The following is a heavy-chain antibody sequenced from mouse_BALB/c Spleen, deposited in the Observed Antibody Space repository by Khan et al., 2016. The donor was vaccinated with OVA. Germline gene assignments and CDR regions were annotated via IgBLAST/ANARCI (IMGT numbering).Heavy chain of an antibody. CDR2: IDPANDNS. J-gene: IGHJ2*01. D-gene: IGHD4-1*01. Sequence: VQLKQSGAELVKSGASVKLSCTASGFNIKDTHMHWVKQRPEQGLEWIGRIDPANDNSKYDPRFQGKATITADTSSNTAYLHLSSLTSEDTAVYYCAPAGTGDYFDYWGQGTTLTVSS. CDR3: APAGTGDYFDY. V-gene: IGHV14-3*02. CDR1: GFNIKDTH.